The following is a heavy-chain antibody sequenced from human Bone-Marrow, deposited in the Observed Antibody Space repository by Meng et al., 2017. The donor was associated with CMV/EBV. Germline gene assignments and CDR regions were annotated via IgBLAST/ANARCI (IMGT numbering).Heavy chain of an antibody. CDR2: MNPNSGNT. CDR3: TRGRGSTHKGNWFDP. D-gene: IGHD3-10*01. V-gene: IGHV1-8*01. Sequence: ASVKVSCKASGYTFTSYDINWVRQATGQGLEWMGWMNPNSGNTAYAPKLQGRLTMTRNTSINTAYMDLSSLRSEDTAINYCTRGRGSTHKGNWFDPCGQGTLVTVSS. J-gene: IGHJ5*02. CDR1: GYTFTSYD.